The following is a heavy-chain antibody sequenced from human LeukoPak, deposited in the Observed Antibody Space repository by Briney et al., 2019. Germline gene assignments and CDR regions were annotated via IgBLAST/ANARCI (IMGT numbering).Heavy chain of an antibody. D-gene: IGHD1-26*01. CDR3: ARDTRGGIYGDAPYYLDY. V-gene: IGHV6-1*01. CDR2: TYYRSKWYN. CDR1: GDSVSSNSAA. J-gene: IGHJ4*02. Sequence: PSQTLSLTCAISGDSVSSNSAAWNWIRQSPSRGLEWLGRTYYRSKWYNDYAVSVKSRIIINPDTSKNQFSLQLNPVTPEDTAVYYCARDTRGGIYGDAPYYLDYWGQGTLVTVSS.